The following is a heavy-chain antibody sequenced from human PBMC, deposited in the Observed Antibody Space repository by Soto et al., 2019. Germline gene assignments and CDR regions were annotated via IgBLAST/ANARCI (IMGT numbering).Heavy chain of an antibody. Sequence: EVQLLESGGDLIQPGGSLRLSCAASGFTFSSYAMSWVRQAPGKGLGWVSAISSSGVSTFYADSVKGPFTISRDNSRNTLYLQMNSLRAEDTAIYYCAKYQPMTQPRPYFDYWGQGTLVTVSS. CDR3: AKYQPMTQPRPYFDY. CDR1: GFTFSSYA. J-gene: IGHJ4*02. CDR2: ISSSGVST. V-gene: IGHV3-23*01. D-gene: IGHD3-22*01.